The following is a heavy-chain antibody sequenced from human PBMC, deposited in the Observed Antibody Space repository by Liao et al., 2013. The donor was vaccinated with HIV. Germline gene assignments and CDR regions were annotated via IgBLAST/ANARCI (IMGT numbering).Heavy chain of an antibody. J-gene: IGHJ4*02. CDR1: GGSIRSYY. D-gene: IGHD2/OR15-2a*01. CDR2: IDSSGNT. V-gene: IGHV4-4*07. CDR3: AGRSPSLYYFDY. Sequence: QVQLQESGPGLVKPSETLSLTCTVSGGSIRSYYWSWIRQPAGKGLEWIGRIDSSGNTIYNPSLKSRVTMSVDTSKKHFSLRLTSVTASDTAVYYCAGRSPSLYYFDYWGQGTLVTVSS.